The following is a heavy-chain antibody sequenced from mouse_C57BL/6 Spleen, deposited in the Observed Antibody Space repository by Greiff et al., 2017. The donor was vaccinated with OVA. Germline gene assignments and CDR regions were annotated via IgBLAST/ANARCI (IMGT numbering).Heavy chain of an antibody. J-gene: IGHJ2*01. CDR3: AREGGSRPFDY. D-gene: IGHD1-1*01. CDR1: GYTFTDYN. CDR2: INPNNGGT. Sequence: EVKLMESGPELVKPGASVKISCKASGYTFTDYNMDWVKQSHGKSLEWIGDINPNNGGTIYNQKFKGKATLTVDKSSSTAYMELRSLTSEDTAVYYCAREGGSRPFDYWGQGTTLTVSS. V-gene: IGHV1-18*01.